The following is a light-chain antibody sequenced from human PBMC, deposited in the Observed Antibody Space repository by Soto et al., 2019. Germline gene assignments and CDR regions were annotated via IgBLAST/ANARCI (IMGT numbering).Light chain of an antibody. Sequence: DIVLTQSPGTLSLSPGERATLSCRASQSVSSKLAWYQQKPGQAPRLLIYGASTRATGIPARFSGSGSGTEFTLTISSLQSEDFAVYYCQQYNNWPPVTFGGGTKVDIK. CDR2: GAS. J-gene: IGKJ4*01. V-gene: IGKV3-15*01. CDR3: QQYNNWPPVT. CDR1: QSVSSK.